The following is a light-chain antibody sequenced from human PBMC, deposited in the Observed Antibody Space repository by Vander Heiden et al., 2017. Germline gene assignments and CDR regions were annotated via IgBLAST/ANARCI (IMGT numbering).Light chain of an antibody. CDR3: QQSYSTLRT. J-gene: IGKJ1*01. CDR2: AAS. V-gene: IGKV1-39*01. CDR1: QSISSY. Sequence: DIQMTQSPSSLSASVGDRVTITCRASQSISSYLNWYQQKPGKAPKLLSYAASSLQSGVPSRFSGSGSGTDFTLTISRLQPEDFATYYCQQSYSTLRTFGQGTKVEIK.